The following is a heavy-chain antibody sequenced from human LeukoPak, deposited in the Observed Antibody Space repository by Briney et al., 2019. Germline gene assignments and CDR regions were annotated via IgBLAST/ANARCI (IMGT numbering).Heavy chain of an antibody. CDR3: ASVHCSSTSCYNGDYYMDV. Sequence: PSETLSLTCTVSGGSIGSHYWSWIRQPPGEGLEWIGYIYYSGTTSYNPSLKSRVTISVDTSKNQFSLKLSSVTAADTAVYYCASVHCSSTSCYNGDYYMDVWGKGTTVTVSS. D-gene: IGHD2-2*02. CDR2: IYYSGTT. J-gene: IGHJ6*03. CDR1: GGSIGSHY. V-gene: IGHV4-59*11.